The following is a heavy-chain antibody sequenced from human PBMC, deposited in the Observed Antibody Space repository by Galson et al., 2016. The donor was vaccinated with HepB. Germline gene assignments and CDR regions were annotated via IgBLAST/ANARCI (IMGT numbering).Heavy chain of an antibody. D-gene: IGHD3-3*01. CDR2: IYYNGHT. CDR1: GVSISSYY. J-gene: IGHJ3*02. Sequence: SETLSLTCAVSGVSISSYYWSWIRQPPGKGLEWIGYIYYNGHTNYNSSLKSRVTISVDTSTNHFSLNLTSVTAADTALYYCARLVFWSGYYAFDMWGPGTMVTVSS. CDR3: ARLVFWSGYYAFDM. V-gene: IGHV4-59*12.